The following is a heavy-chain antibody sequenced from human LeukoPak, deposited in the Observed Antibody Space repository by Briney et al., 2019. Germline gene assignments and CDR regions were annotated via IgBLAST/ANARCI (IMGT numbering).Heavy chain of an antibody. J-gene: IGHJ4*02. V-gene: IGHV1-18*01. Sequence: GASVKVSCKASGYTFTSYGISWVRQAPGQGLEWMGWISAYNGNTNYAQKLQGRVTMTTDTSTSTAYMELRSLRSDDTAVYYCAREGRLKYYDFWSGYSALGSAGEIDYWGQGTLVTVSS. CDR1: GYTFTSYG. CDR3: AREGRLKYYDFWSGYSALGSAGEIDY. D-gene: IGHD3-3*01. CDR2: ISAYNGNT.